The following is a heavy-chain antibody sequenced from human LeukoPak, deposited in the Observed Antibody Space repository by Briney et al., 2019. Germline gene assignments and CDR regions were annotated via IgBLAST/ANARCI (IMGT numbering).Heavy chain of an antibody. CDR1: RFTFGIYD. CDR2: ISAGAGGT. V-gene: IGHV3-23*01. Sequence: GGSLRLSCAASRFTFGIYDMSWVRQAPGKGLEWVSGISAGAGGTYYADSVKGRFTISRDNSKNTLYLQMNSLRAEDTAVYYCAKWARYCTNGVCYYFDYWGQGTLVTVSS. D-gene: IGHD2-8*01. J-gene: IGHJ4*02. CDR3: AKWARYCTNGVCYYFDY.